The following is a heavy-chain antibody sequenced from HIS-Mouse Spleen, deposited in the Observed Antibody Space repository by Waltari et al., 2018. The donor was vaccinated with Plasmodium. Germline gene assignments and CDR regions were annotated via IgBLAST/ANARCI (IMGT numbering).Heavy chain of an antibody. CDR3: ASSWYWYFDL. CDR1: GLTFSRYW. D-gene: IGHD6-13*01. V-gene: IGHV3-7*01. Sequence: EVQLVESGGGLVQPGGSLRLCCAACGLTFSRYWMSWVRQGPGKGLELVANIKQDGSEKYYVDSVKGRFTISRDNAKNSLYLQMNSLRAEDTAVYYCASSWYWYFDLWGRGTLVTVSS. CDR2: IKQDGSEK. J-gene: IGHJ2*01.